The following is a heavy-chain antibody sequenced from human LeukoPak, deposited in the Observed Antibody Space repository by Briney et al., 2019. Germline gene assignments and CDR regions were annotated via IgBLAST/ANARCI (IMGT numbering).Heavy chain of an antibody. Sequence: SQTLSLTCTVSGASISSGDYYWSWIRQPPGKGLEWIGYIYYSGSTYYNPSLKSRVTISVDTSKNQFSLKLNSVTAADTAVYYCARVVENHFDCWGQGTLVTVSS. CDR1: GASISSGDYY. CDR2: IYYSGST. D-gene: IGHD1-14*01. CDR3: ARVVENHFDC. J-gene: IGHJ4*02. V-gene: IGHV4-30-4*01.